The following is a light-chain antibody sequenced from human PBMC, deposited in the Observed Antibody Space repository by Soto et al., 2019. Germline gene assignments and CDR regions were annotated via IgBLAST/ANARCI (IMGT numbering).Light chain of an antibody. CDR1: STDFVSYNR. J-gene: IGLJ1*01. Sequence: QSVLTQPPSVSGSPGQSVTISCTGTSTDFVSYNRVSWYQQPPGTAPKLIIYEASNRPSGVPGRFSGSKSGNTASLTISGLQAADEADYYCSSYAGSSNVFGTGTKGTVL. CDR3: SSYAGSSNV. V-gene: IGLV2-18*02. CDR2: EAS.